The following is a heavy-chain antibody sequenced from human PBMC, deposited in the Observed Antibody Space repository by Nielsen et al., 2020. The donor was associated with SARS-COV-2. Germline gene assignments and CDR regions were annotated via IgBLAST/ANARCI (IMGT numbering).Heavy chain of an antibody. CDR3: AKRSRYTSGWYGDY. V-gene: IGHV3-23*01. CDR1: GFTISTYA. J-gene: IGHJ4*02. D-gene: IGHD6-19*01. CDR2: ISAST. Sequence: GESLKISCVVSGFTISTYAMSWVRQAPGKGLEWVSAISASTYYADSVKGRFTISRDNSKNTLYLQMNSLRAEDTAVYYCAKRSRYTSGWYGDYWGQGTLVTVSS.